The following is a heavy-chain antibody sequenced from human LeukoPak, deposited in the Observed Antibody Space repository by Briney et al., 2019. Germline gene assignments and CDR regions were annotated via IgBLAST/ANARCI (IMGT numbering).Heavy chain of an antibody. CDR1: GFTFDDYA. CDR2: ITWNSVTI. V-gene: IGHV3-9*01. CDR3: AKGRGGSRWYSLDY. J-gene: IGHJ4*02. D-gene: IGHD6-13*01. Sequence: GRSLRLSCAASGFTFDDYAIHWVRQAPGKGLEWVSGITWNSVTIAYGDSVKGRFTISRDNAKNSLYLQMNSLRAEDTALYYCAKGRGGSRWYSLDYWGQGTPVTVSS.